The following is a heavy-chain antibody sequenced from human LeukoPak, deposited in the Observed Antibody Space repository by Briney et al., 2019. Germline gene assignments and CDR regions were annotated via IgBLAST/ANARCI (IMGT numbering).Heavy chain of an antibody. Sequence: GGSLRLSCAASGFTFDDYAMHWVRQAPGKGLEWVSLISGDGGSTYYADSVKGRFTISRDNSKNSLYLQMNSLRTEDTAWYFCAKAAYSYGVIYYFYGMDVWGQGTTVTVSS. D-gene: IGHD5-18*01. CDR2: ISGDGGST. CDR1: GFTFDDYA. J-gene: IGHJ6*02. V-gene: IGHV3-43*02. CDR3: AKAAYSYGVIYYFYGMDV.